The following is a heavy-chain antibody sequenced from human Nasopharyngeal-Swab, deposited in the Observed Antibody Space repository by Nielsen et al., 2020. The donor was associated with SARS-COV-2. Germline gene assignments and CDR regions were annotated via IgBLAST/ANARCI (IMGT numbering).Heavy chain of an antibody. J-gene: IGHJ4*02. CDR3: ARHSGYSSSSSTTFDY. D-gene: IGHD6-6*01. V-gene: IGHV5-51*01. CDR2: IYPGDSDT. Sequence: VRQMPGKGLEWMGIIYPGDSDTRYSPSFQGQVTISADKSISTAYLQWSSLKASDTAMYYCARHSGYSSSSSTTFDYWGQGTRVTVSS.